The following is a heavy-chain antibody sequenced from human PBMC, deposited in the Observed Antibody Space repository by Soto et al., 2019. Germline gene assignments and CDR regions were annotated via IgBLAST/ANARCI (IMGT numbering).Heavy chain of an antibody. CDR3: AKRPLSIRMFDY. V-gene: IGHV3-23*01. CDR2: ITGSGGDT. D-gene: IGHD3-16*02. J-gene: IGHJ4*02. Sequence: PAGSLRLSCAASGFIFSNYVMSWVRLAPGKGLEWVANITGSGGDTFYADSVKGRFAISRDNSKNTLYLQMNSLRVEDTAVYYCAKRPLSIRMFDYWGQGTLVTVSS. CDR1: GFIFSNYV.